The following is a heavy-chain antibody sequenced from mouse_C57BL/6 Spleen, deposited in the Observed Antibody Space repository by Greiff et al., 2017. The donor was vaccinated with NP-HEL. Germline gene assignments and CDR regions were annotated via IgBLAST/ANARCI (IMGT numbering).Heavy chain of an antibody. D-gene: IGHD1-1*01. Sequence: VQLQQPGAELVRPGSSVKLSCKASGYTFTSYWMHWVKQRPIQGLEWIGNIDPSDSETHYNQKFKDKATLPVDKSSSTAYMQLSSLTSEDSAVYYCAIRYYYAMDYWGQGTSVTVSS. CDR1: GYTFTSYW. CDR2: IDPSDSET. J-gene: IGHJ4*01. CDR3: AIRYYYAMDY. V-gene: IGHV1-52*01.